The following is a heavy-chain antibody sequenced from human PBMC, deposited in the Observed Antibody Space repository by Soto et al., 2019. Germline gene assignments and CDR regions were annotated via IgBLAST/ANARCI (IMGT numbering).Heavy chain of an antibody. J-gene: IGHJ6*02. D-gene: IGHD2-15*01. Sequence: SVKFSCKASGGTFSSYAISWVRQAPGQGLEWMGGIIPIFGTANYAQKFQGRVTITADKSTSTAYMELSSLRSEDTAVYYCARGQIVVVVAATYGMDVWGQGTTVTVSS. CDR1: GGTFSSYA. CDR2: IIPIFGTA. V-gene: IGHV1-69*06. CDR3: ARGQIVVVVAATYGMDV.